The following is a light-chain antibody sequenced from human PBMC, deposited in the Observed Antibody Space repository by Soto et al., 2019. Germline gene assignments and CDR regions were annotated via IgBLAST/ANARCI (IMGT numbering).Light chain of an antibody. CDR2: AAS. V-gene: IGKV1-9*01. CDR3: QQLHTYLHT. CDR1: QAIDTY. J-gene: IGKJ4*01. Sequence: DIQLTQSPSFLSASIGDSVTITCRASQAIDTYLAWYQQKPGKAPNLLVSAASTLHSGVPSRFNGSGSGTEFTLTITGLQPKDVATYYCQQLHTYLHTFGGATKVQI.